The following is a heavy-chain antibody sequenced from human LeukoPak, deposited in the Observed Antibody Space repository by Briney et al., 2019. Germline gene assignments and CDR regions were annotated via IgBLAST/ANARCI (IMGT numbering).Heavy chain of an antibody. V-gene: IGHV3-11*04. J-gene: IGHJ4*02. CDR2: ISSSGSTI. D-gene: IGHD3-10*01. Sequence: GGSLRLSCAVSGFTFSDYYMSWIRQAPGKGLEWVSYISSSGSTIYYADSVKGRFTISRDNAKSSLYLQMNSLRAEDTAVYYCARAYYYYGSGSYPGYWGQGTLVTVSS. CDR1: GFTFSDYY. CDR3: ARAYYYYGSGSYPGY.